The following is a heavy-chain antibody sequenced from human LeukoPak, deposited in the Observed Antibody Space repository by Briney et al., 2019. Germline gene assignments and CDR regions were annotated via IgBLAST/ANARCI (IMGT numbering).Heavy chain of an antibody. Sequence: SETLSLTCTVSGVSISSSYWTWIRQPPGKGLEWIGYIYYSGTTDYNPSLRSRVTISVDTPKNQFSLKLSSVTAADTAVYYCARDFAVTTAYYYGVDVWGQGITVTVSS. D-gene: IGHD4-17*01. CDR2: IYYSGTT. V-gene: IGHV4-59*01. J-gene: IGHJ6*02. CDR1: GVSISSSY. CDR3: ARDFAVTTAYYYGVDV.